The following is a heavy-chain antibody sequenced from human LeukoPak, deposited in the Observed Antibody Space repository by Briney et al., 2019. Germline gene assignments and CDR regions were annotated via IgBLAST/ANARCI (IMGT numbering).Heavy chain of an antibody. CDR3: ARGITIFGVVIILGAFDI. V-gene: IGHV1-69*13. CDR2: IIPIFGTA. CDR1: GGTFSSYA. Sequence: GASVKVSCKASGGTFSSYAISWVRQAPGQGLEWMGGIIPIFGTANYAQKFQGRVTITADESTSTAYMELSSLGSEDTAVYYCARGITIFGVVIILGAFDIWGQGTMVTVSS. J-gene: IGHJ3*02. D-gene: IGHD3-3*01.